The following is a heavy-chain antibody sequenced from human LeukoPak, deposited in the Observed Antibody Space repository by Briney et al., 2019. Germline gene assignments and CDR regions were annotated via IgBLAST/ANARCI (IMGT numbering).Heavy chain of an antibody. V-gene: IGHV4-59*12. D-gene: IGHD3-16*01. J-gene: IGHJ4*02. CDR1: GGSINSYY. CDR2: ISYSGSP. Sequence: KASETLSLTCTVSGGSINSYYWSWIRQPPGKGLEWIGYISYSGSPYYNPSLKSRVAMSIDTSKNQFSLTLSSVTAADTAVYYCARDLGTSGFDYWGQGALVTVSS. CDR3: ARDLGTSGFDY.